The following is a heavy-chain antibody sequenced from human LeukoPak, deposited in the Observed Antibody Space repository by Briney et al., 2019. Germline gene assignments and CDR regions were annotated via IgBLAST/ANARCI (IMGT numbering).Heavy chain of an antibody. CDR1: GYTFTGYC. D-gene: IGHD2-2*01. Sequence: ASVKVSCKASGYTFTGYCMHWVRQAPGQGLEWMGWINPNSGGTNYAQKFQGRVTMTRDTSISTAYMELSRLRSDDTAVYYCAREGEYGCSSNSCYGHVFDYWGQGILVTVSS. CDR2: INPNSGGT. V-gene: IGHV1-2*02. CDR3: AREGEYGCSSNSCYGHVFDY. J-gene: IGHJ4*02.